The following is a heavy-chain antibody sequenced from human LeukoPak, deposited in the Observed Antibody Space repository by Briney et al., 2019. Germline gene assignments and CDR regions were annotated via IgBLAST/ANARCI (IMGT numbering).Heavy chain of an antibody. Sequence: SETLSLTCAVYGGSFSGYYWSWIRQPPGKGLEWIGEINHSGSTNYNPSLKSRVTISVDTSKNQFSLKLSSVTAADTAVYYCARATRQLANWFDPWGQGTLVTVSS. CDR2: INHSGST. V-gene: IGHV4-34*01. CDR3: ARATRQLANWFDP. CDR1: GGSFSGYY. D-gene: IGHD6-13*01. J-gene: IGHJ5*02.